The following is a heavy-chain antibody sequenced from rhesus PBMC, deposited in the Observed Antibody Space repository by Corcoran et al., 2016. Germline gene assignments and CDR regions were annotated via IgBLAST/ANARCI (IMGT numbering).Heavy chain of an antibody. CDR2: VDPEDGET. V-gene: IGHV1-111*02. J-gene: IGHJ4*01. CDR3: ATGVVGIQRVQFDY. CDR1: GYTFTDYY. D-gene: IGHD5-42*01. Sequence: EVQLVQSGAEVKKPGASVKISCKASGYTFTDYYLHWVRQAPGKGLEGMGRVDPEDGETKHAQQFQDRVTITADTSTDTAYMELSSLRSEDTAVYYCATGVVGIQRVQFDYWGQGVLVTVSS.